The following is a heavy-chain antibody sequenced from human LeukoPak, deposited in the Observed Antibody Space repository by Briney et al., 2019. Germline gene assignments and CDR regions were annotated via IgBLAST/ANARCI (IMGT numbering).Heavy chain of an antibody. CDR1: GFSLSTSGVG. CDR3: AHSEDYYGSVDAFDI. V-gene: IGHV2-5*02. CDR2: IYWDDDK. Sequence: SGPTLVKPTQTLTLTCTFSGFSLSTSGVGVGWIRQPPGKALEWLAFIYWDDDKRYSPSLESRLTITKDTFKNQVVLTMTNMDPVDTATYYCAHSEDYYGSVDAFDIWGQGTMVTVSS. D-gene: IGHD3-10*01. J-gene: IGHJ3*02.